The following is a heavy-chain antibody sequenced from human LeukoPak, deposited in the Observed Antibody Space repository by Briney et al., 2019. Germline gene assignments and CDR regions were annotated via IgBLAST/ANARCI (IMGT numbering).Heavy chain of an antibody. CDR3: ARFKGYYYGMDV. V-gene: IGHV4-59*01. CDR2: IYYSGST. CDR1: GVSISSYY. J-gene: IGHJ6*02. Sequence: PSETLSLTCTVSGVSISSYYWSWIRQPPGKGLEWIGYIYYSGSTNYNPSLKSRVTISVDTSKNQFSLKLSSVTAADTAVYYCARFKGYYYGMDVWGQGTTVTVSS.